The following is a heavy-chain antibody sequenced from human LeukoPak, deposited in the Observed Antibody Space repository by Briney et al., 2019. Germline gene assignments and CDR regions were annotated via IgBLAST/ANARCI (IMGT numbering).Heavy chain of an antibody. D-gene: IGHD3-10*01. CDR2: INAGNGNT. CDR3: ARDSRRSGTDDAFDI. J-gene: IGHJ3*02. CDR1: GYTFTSYA. V-gene: IGHV1-3*01. Sequence: GASVKVSCKASGYTFTSYAVHWVRQAPGQRLEWMGCINAGNGNTKYSQKFQGRVTITRDTSASTAYMELSSLRSEDTAVYYCARDSRRSGTDDAFDIWGQGTMVTVSS.